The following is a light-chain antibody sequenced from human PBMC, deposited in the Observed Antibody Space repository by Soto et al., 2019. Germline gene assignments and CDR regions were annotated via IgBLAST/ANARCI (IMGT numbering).Light chain of an antibody. CDR1: QSIGSS. V-gene: IGKV1-5*01. CDR2: DAS. J-gene: IGKJ1*01. Sequence: DIQMTQSPSTLSASFGDRVTITCRARQSIGSSLAWYQQKPGKAPNLLISDASSLERGVPSRFSGSGSGTEFTLTIRSLQPDDFATYYCQQYNGYSRTFGQGTKVDIK. CDR3: QQYNGYSRT.